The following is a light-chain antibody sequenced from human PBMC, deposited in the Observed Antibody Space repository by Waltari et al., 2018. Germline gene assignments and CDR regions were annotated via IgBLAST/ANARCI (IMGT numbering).Light chain of an antibody. CDR3: SSYTSSRAIYV. Sequence: QSALTQPASVSGSPGQAITISCTGTSTDVGGYHYVSWYQRHPGKLPKFMLFDVNKRPSGVSNRFSCSNSGYTASLTISGLQPEDEAEYYCSSYTSSRAIYVFGTGTKVTVL. CDR2: DVN. J-gene: IGLJ1*01. V-gene: IGLV2-14*03. CDR1: STDVGGYHY.